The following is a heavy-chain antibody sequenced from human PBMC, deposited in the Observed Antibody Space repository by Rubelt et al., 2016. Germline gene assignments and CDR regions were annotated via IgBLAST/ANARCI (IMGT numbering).Heavy chain of an antibody. Sequence: QVQLQESGPGLVKPSETLSLTCTVSGGSISSYYWSWIRQPPGKGLEWIGEINHSGSTNYNPSLKVRVTISVDTSNNQVSLKLSSVTAADTAVYYCARVSNGYYFDYWGQGTLVTVSS. CDR3: ARVSNGYYFDY. V-gene: IGHV4-34*01. D-gene: IGHD3-3*01. J-gene: IGHJ4*02. CDR2: INHSGST. CDR1: GGSISSYY.